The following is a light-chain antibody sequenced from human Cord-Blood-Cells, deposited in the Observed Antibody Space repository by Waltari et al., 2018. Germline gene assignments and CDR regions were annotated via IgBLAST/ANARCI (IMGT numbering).Light chain of an antibody. CDR2: AAS. CDR3: QQSYSTPPWT. J-gene: IGKJ1*01. Sequence: DIQMTQSPSSLSASVGDRVTITCRASQSISSYLNWYQHKPGKAPKLLIYAASSLQSGVPSRFSVSGSGTDFTLTISSLQPEGFATYFCQQSYSTPPWTFGQGTKVEIK. CDR1: QSISSY. V-gene: IGKV1-39*01.